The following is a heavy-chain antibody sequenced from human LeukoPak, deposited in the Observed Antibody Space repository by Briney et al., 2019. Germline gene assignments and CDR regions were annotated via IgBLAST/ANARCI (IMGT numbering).Heavy chain of an antibody. Sequence: ASVKVSCKASGYTFTGYYMHWVRQAPGQGLEWMGWINPNSGGTNYAQKFQGRVTMTRDTSISTAYMELTRLGSDDTAVYYCARGGLRVMVYRLYYMDVWGKGTTVTVSS. D-gene: IGHD2-8*01. CDR1: GYTFTGYY. J-gene: IGHJ6*03. CDR2: INPNSGGT. CDR3: ARGGLRVMVYRLYYMDV. V-gene: IGHV1-2*02.